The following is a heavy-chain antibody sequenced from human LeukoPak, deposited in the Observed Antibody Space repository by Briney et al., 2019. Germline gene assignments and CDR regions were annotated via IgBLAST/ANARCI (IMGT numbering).Heavy chain of an antibody. CDR1: GYTFTSYG. V-gene: IGHV1-18*01. J-gene: IGHJ1*01. D-gene: IGHD2-2*01. Sequence: ASVKVSCXASGYTFTSYGITWVRRAPGQGLEWMGWISAYNGNTNYPQKLQGRVTMTTDTSTSTAYMELRSLRSDDTAVYYCATDGYQPLDVTYFQHWGQGTLVTVSS. CDR3: ATDGYQPLDVTYFQH. CDR2: ISAYNGNT.